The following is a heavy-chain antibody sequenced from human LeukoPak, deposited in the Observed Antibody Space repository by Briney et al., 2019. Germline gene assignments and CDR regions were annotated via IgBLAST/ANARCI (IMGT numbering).Heavy chain of an antibody. CDR1: GYSFTSYW. D-gene: IGHD6-13*01. Sequence: GESLKISCKGSGYSFTSYWIGWVRQMPGKGLEWMGIIYPGDPDTRYSPSFQGQVTISADKSISTAYLQWSSLKASDTAMYYCARHASPYSSNYYFDYWGQGALVTVSS. CDR2: IYPGDPDT. CDR3: ARHASPYSSNYYFDY. V-gene: IGHV5-51*01. J-gene: IGHJ4*02.